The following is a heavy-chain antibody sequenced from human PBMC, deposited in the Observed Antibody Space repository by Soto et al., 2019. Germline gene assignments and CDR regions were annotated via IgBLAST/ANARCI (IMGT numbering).Heavy chain of an antibody. CDR1: GYSISSGYY. Sequence: SETLSLTCTVSGYSISSGYYWGWIRQPPGKGLEWIGSIYHSGSPNYQSSFKSRVTISVDTSKNQFSLKLGSVTAADTAVYYCARIKTSFNHFDHWGQGSLVTVSS. CDR3: ARIKTSFNHFDH. CDR2: IYHSGSP. J-gene: IGHJ4*02. D-gene: IGHD1-1*01. V-gene: IGHV4-38-2*02.